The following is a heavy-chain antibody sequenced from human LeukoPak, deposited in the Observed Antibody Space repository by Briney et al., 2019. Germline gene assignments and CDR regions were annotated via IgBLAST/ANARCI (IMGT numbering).Heavy chain of an antibody. D-gene: IGHD5-24*01. J-gene: IGHJ4*02. CDR2: ITASGTE. CDR3: TTAPTRTWLPYFGY. CDR1: GFTFTDAW. Sequence: TAGGSLRLSCAVSGFTFTDAWVSWVRQAPGKGLEWVARITASGTENYAAPVKARFTASRDDSKTTVYLQMKSLTTDDTAVYYCTTAPTRTWLPYFGYWGQGTVVTVSS. V-gene: IGHV3-15*01.